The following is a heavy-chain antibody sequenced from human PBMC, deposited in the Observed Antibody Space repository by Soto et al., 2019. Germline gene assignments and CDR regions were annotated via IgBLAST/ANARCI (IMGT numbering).Heavy chain of an antibody. V-gene: IGHV4-31*11. Sequence: SETLSLTCAVSGGSISSSNYWSWIRQSPGKGLEWIGYIYYSGNTYHNPSLKSRVTISVDPSKKQFSLKLSSVTAADTAVYYCAREPLTWGQGTLVTVSS. CDR3: AREPLT. CDR2: IYYSGNT. J-gene: IGHJ4*02. CDR1: GGSISSSNY.